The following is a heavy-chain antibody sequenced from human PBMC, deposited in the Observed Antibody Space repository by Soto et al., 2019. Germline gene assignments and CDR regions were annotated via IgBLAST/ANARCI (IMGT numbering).Heavy chain of an antibody. CDR2: IYPGDSDT. Sequence: GESLKISCHASGNSFTIYCVAWVLQMPWKGLEWMGIIYPGDSDTRYSPSFQGQVIMTADRSSDTAYLQWRSLKASDTAMYFCARQPAWGASQLGMDVWGQGTAVTVSS. D-gene: IGHD7-27*01. CDR1: GNSFTIYC. J-gene: IGHJ6*02. CDR3: ARQPAWGASQLGMDV. V-gene: IGHV5-51*01.